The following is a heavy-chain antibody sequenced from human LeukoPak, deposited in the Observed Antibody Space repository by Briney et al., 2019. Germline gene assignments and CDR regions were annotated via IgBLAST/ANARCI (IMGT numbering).Heavy chain of an antibody. Sequence: PGGSLRLSCAASGFTFDDYGMSWVRQAPGKGLEWVSGINWNGGSTGYADSVKGRFTISRDNAKNSLYLQMNSLRAEDTALYYCARDDRYFDWPHYFDYWGQGTLVTVSS. CDR3: ARDDRYFDWPHYFDY. J-gene: IGHJ4*02. CDR1: GFTFDDYG. V-gene: IGHV3-20*04. D-gene: IGHD3-9*01. CDR2: INWNGGST.